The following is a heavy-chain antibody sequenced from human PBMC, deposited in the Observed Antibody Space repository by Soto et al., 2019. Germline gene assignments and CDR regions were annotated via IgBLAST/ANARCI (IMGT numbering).Heavy chain of an antibody. D-gene: IGHD4-17*01. J-gene: IGHJ4*02. Sequence: GASVKVSCKASGGTFSSYAISWVRQAPGQGLEWMGGIIPIFGTANYAQKFQGGVTITADESTSTAYMELSSLRSEDTAVYYCARVLSEYDYGDYGQGFGEFDYWGQGTLVTVSS. CDR1: GGTFSSYA. CDR3: ARVLSEYDYGDYGQGFGEFDY. CDR2: IIPIFGTA. V-gene: IGHV1-69*13.